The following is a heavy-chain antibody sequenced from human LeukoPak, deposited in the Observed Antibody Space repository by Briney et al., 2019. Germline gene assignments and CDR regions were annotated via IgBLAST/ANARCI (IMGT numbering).Heavy chain of an antibody. V-gene: IGHV3-21*01. D-gene: IGHD3-22*01. CDR3: ARAARKYYYDSSGYYYFDY. J-gene: IGHJ4*02. CDR2: ISSSSSYI. CDR1: GFTFSSYS. Sequence: SGGSLRLSCAASGFTFSSYSMNWVRQAPGKGLEWVSSISSSSSYIYYADSVKGRFTISRDNAKNSLYLQMNSLRAEDTAVYYFARAARKYYYDSSGYYYFDYWGRGTLVTVSS.